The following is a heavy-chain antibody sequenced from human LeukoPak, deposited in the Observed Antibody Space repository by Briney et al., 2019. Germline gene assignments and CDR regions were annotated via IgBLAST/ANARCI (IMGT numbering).Heavy chain of an antibody. D-gene: IGHD2-15*01. J-gene: IGHJ5*02. CDR1: GGSFSGYY. CDR3: ARGGRTVVVVASGRGYNWFDP. V-gene: IGHV4-34*01. CDR2: INHSGST. Sequence: SETLSLTCAVYGGSFSGYYWSWIRQPPGKGLEWIGEINHSGSTNYNPSLKSRVTISVDTSKNQFSLKLSSVTAADTAVHYCARGGRTVVVVASGRGYNWFDPWGQGTLVTVSS.